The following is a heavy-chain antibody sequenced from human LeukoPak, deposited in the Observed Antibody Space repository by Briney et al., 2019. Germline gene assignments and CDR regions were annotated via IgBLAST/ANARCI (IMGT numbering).Heavy chain of an antibody. CDR1: GFTFSSCA. CDR2: ISSNGGST. D-gene: IGHD3-22*01. Sequence: GGSLRLSCSASGFTFSSCAMHWVRQAPGKGLEYVSAISSNGGSTYYADSVKGRFTISRDNSKNTLFLQMSSLRAEDTAVYYCVKYYYDSGGYYNGDYWGQGTLVTVSS. J-gene: IGHJ4*02. V-gene: IGHV3-64D*09. CDR3: VKYYYDSGGYYNGDY.